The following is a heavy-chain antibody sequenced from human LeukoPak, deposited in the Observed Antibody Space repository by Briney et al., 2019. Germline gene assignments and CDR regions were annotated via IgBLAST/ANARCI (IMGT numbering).Heavy chain of an antibody. D-gene: IGHD3-9*01. CDR2: INPNSGGT. J-gene: IGHJ6*02. V-gene: IGHV1-2*02. CDR3: VSALIPRVLRYFDWLSLGYYYYGMDV. CDR1: GYTFTGYY. Sequence: GASVKVSCKASGYTFTGYYMHWVRQAPGQGLEWMGWINPNSGGTNYAQKFQGRVTMTRDTSISTAYMELSSLRSEDTAVYYCVSALIPRVLRYFDWLSLGYYYYGMDVWGQGTTVTVSS.